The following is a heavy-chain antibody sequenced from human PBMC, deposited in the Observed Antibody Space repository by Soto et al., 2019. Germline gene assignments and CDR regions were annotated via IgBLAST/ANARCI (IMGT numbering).Heavy chain of an antibody. Sequence: GGSLRLSCAASGFTFSSYAMSWVRQAPGKGLEWVSAISGSGGSTYYADSVKGRFTISRDNSKNTLYLQMNSLRAEDTAVYYCAKNEQLPWEYDFWSGYPRNNWFDPWGQGTLVTVSS. J-gene: IGHJ5*02. CDR1: GFTFSSYA. CDR3: AKNEQLPWEYDFWSGYPRNNWFDP. CDR2: ISGSGGST. D-gene: IGHD3-3*01. V-gene: IGHV3-23*01.